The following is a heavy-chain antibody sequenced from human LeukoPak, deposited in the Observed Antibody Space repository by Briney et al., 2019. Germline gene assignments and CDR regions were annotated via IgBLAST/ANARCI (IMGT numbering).Heavy chain of an antibody. Sequence: ASVKVSCKASGYTFTGYYMHWVRQAPGQGLEWMGWINPNSGGTNYAQKFQGWVTMTRDTSISTAYMELSRLRSDDTAVYYCARGGITGTTRGPARLNDAFDIWGQGTMVTVSS. CDR2: INPNSGGT. V-gene: IGHV1-2*04. CDR3: ARGGITGTTRGPARLNDAFDI. J-gene: IGHJ3*02. D-gene: IGHD1-20*01. CDR1: GYTFTGYY.